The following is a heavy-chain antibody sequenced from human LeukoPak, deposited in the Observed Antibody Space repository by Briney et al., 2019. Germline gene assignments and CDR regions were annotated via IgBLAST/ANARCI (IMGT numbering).Heavy chain of an antibody. D-gene: IGHD3-10*01. J-gene: IGHJ4*02. CDR2: IDNYGRTT. CDR1: GYSFSSYW. V-gene: IGHV3-74*01. CDR3: ARDVAGAGSF. Sequence: GGSLRLSCAASGYSFSSYWMHWVRQVPGKGLVRVSRIDNYGRTTDYADSVKGRFTISRDNVQNTLYLQMNSLNAEDTAVYYCARDVAGAGSFWGQGTLVTVSS.